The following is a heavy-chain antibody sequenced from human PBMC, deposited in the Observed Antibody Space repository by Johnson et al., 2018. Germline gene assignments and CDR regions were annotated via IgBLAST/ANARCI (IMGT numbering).Heavy chain of an antibody. CDR3: AKDRGGDTGSDAFDI. J-gene: IGHJ3*02. V-gene: IGHV3-43*01. CDR1: GFTFDDYT. Sequence: VQLVQSGGVVVQPGGSLRLSCAASGFTFDDYTMHWVRQAPGKGLEWVSLISWDGGSTYYADSVKGRFTISRDNSKNSLYLQMNSLRTEDTALYYCAKDRGGDTGSDAFDIWGQGTMVTVSS. CDR2: ISWDGGST. D-gene: IGHD1-26*01.